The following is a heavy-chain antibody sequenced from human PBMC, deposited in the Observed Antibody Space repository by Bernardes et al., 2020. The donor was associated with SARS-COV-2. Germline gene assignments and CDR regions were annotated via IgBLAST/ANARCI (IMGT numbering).Heavy chain of an antibody. CDR1: GFTFGIDW. J-gene: IGHJ4*02. D-gene: IGHD2-8*01. V-gene: IGHV3-74*01. CDR3: VRDMYGKNDY. Sequence: GGSLRLSCAASGFTFGIDWMHWVRQAPGKGLAWVARMNWDGTTINHAESVRGRFTISRDNVKNILYLQMHSLRADDTALYFCVRDMYGKNDYWGQRTLVTVSS. CDR2: MNWDGTTI.